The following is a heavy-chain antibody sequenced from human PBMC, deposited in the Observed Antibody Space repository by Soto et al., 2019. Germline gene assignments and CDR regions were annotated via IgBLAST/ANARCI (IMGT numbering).Heavy chain of an antibody. CDR2: MNPNSGNT. CDR1: GYTFTSYD. Sequence: ASVKVSCKASGYTFTSYDINWVRQATGQGLEWMGWMNPNSGNTGYAQKFQGRVTMTRNTSISTAYMELNSLRAEDTAVYYCAREETAWPLAYGLDVWGQGTTVTVSS. V-gene: IGHV1-8*01. CDR3: AREETAWPLAYGLDV. D-gene: IGHD2-21*02. J-gene: IGHJ6*02.